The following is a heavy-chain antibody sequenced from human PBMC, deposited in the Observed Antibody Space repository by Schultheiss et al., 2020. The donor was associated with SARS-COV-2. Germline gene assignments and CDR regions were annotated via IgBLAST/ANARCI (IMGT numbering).Heavy chain of an antibody. D-gene: IGHD4-17*01. CDR3: ARTTVTVAVDY. CDR1: GYTFSSYS. CDR2: ISYDGSNK. J-gene: IGHJ4*02. V-gene: IGHV3-30*03. Sequence: GESLKISCAASGYTFSSYSMNWVRQAPGKGLEWVAVISYDGSNKYYADSVKGRFTISRDNSKNTLYLQMNSLRAEDTAVYYCARTTVTVAVDYWGQGTLVTVSS.